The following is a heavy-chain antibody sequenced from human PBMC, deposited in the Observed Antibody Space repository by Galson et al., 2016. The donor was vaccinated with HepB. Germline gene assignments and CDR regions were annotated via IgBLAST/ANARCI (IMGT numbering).Heavy chain of an antibody. CDR2: IFYGGSS. CDR1: GGSISRGDYY. CDR3: ARLGPMMPGSYDLEGKVGLDV. J-gene: IGHJ6*02. D-gene: IGHD3-10*01. Sequence: TLSLTCTVSGGSISRGDYYWSWIRQAPGKGLEWIGYIFYGGSSYYKSSLKTRVNISVDTSKSQFTLKLNSVTAADTAVYYCARLGPMMPGSYDLEGKVGLDVWGHGTPVIVSS. V-gene: IGHV4-30-4*01.